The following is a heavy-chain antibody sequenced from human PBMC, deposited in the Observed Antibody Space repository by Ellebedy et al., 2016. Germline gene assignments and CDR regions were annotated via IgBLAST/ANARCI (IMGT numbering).Heavy chain of an antibody. CDR2: ISYDGSNK. D-gene: IGHD6-19*01. V-gene: IGHV3-30-3*01. Sequence: GESLKISXAASGFTFSSYAMHWVRQAPGKGLEWVAVISYDGSNKYYADSVKGRFTISRDNSKNTLYLQMNSLRAEDTAVYYCAREAVAGTISEWGFDYWGQGTLVTVSS. CDR3: AREAVAGTISEWGFDY. CDR1: GFTFSSYA. J-gene: IGHJ4*02.